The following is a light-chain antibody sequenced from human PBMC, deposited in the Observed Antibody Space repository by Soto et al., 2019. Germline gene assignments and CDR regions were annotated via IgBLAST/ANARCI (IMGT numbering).Light chain of an antibody. CDR1: SSDVGGYNY. V-gene: IGLV2-14*03. CDR2: DVS. J-gene: IGLJ1*01. CDR3: ASYTSSSTYV. Sequence: QSVLTQPASVSGSPGQSITISCTGTSSDVGGYNYVSWYQQHPGKAPKLTISDVSNRPSGVSYRFSGSKSGNTASLTISGLQAEDEADYYCASYTSSSTYVFGTGTKVTVL.